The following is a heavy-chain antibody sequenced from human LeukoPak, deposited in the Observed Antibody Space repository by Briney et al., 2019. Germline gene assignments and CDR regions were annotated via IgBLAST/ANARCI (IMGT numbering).Heavy chain of an antibody. Sequence: SETLSLTCAVYGGSFSGYYWSWIRQPPGKGLEWIGEINHSGSTNYNPSLKSRVTISVDTSKNQFSLKLSSVTAADTAVYYCARVGANYWGQGTLVTVSP. CDR3: ARVGANY. D-gene: IGHD1-26*01. J-gene: IGHJ4*02. V-gene: IGHV4-34*01. CDR1: GGSFSGYY. CDR2: INHSGST.